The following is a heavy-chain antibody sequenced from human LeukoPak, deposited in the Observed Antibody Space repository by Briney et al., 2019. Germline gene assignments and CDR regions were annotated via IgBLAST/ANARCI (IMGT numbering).Heavy chain of an antibody. CDR2: ISAYNGNK. V-gene: IGHV1-18*01. J-gene: IGHJ4*02. Sequence: GASVKVSCKASGYTFTNYGFGWLRQAPGQGLEWMGWISAYNGNKYSAQKFQGRVTMTTDTSTSTAYMELRNLRSDDTAVYYCARELELLIDYWGQGTLVTVSS. CDR3: ARELELLIDY. CDR1: GYTFTNYG. D-gene: IGHD1-7*01.